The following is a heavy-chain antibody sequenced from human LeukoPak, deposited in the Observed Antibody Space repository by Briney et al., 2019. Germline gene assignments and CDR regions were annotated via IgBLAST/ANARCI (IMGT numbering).Heavy chain of an antibody. Sequence: SETLSLACTVSGGSISSSSYYWGWIRQPPGKGLEWIGSINYSGSTNYNPSLKSRVTISVDTSKNQFSLKLSSVTAADTAVYYRARVAIRYFASWGQGTLVTVSS. V-gene: IGHV4-39*07. D-gene: IGHD3-9*01. CDR1: GGSISSSSYY. CDR2: INYSGST. CDR3: ARVAIRYFAS. J-gene: IGHJ5*02.